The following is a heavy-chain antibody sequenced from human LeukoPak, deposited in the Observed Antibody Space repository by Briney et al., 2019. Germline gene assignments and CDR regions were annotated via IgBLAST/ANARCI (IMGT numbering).Heavy chain of an antibody. J-gene: IGHJ4*02. Sequence: SETLSLTCTVSGGSISSHYWSWIRQPPGKGLEWIGYIYYSGSTYYNPSLKSRVTISVDTSKNQFSLNLTSVTAADTAVYYCARGYYTPDYWGQGTLVTVSS. CDR1: GGSISSHY. V-gene: IGHV4-59*11. CDR2: IYYSGST. CDR3: ARGYYTPDY. D-gene: IGHD2/OR15-2a*01.